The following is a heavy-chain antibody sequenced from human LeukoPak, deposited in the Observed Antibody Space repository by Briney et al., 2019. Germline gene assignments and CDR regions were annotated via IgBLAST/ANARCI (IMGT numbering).Heavy chain of an antibody. CDR3: ARGAGDYDFWSGYSTYWYFDL. CDR1: GFTFSSYW. Sequence: GGSLRLSCAASGFTFSSYWMHWVRQAPGKGLVWVSRINSDGSSTSYADSVKGRFTISRDNAKSTLYLQMNSLRAEDTAVYYCARGAGDYDFWSGYSTYWYFDLWGRGTLVTVSS. CDR2: INSDGSST. V-gene: IGHV3-74*01. J-gene: IGHJ2*01. D-gene: IGHD3-3*01.